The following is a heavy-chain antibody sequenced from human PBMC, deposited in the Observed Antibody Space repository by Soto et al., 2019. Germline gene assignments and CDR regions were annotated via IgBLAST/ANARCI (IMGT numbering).Heavy chain of an antibody. D-gene: IGHD3-22*01. CDR2: INAGNGDT. CDR1: GYTLTSYP. V-gene: IGHV1-3*01. J-gene: IGHJ4*02. CDR3: ARDWTHYDSSGPGDY. Sequence: SVKVTCKASGYTLTSYPMHWVRQATGQGLEWMGWINAGNGDTKYSQKFQGRVTITRDTSANTVYMELSSLRSEDTAVFYCARDWTHYDSSGPGDYWGQGTLVTVFS.